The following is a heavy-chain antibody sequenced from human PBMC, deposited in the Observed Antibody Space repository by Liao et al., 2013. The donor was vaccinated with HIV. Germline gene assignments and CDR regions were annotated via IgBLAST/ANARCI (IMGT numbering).Heavy chain of an antibody. V-gene: IGHV4-61*02. CDR3: AKEGGYCTGGNCYPLTDV. CDR1: GGSIRSGTYC. D-gene: IGHD2-15*01. J-gene: IGHJ6*04. Sequence: QVQLRESGPGLVKPSQTLSLTCTVSGGSIRSGTYCWSWIRQPAGKGLEWIGRVCTSGSTNYNPSLKRRVTISVDTSKNRFALRLDSLTAADTAVYYCAKEGGYCTGGNCYPLTDVWGEWDRRSPSPQ. CDR2: VCTSGST.